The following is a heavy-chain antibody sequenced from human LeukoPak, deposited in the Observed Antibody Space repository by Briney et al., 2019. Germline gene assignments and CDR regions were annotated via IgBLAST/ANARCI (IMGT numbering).Heavy chain of an antibody. CDR1: GYTFTGYY. CDR3: ARGAEYYDFWSGYSTNGFDP. J-gene: IGHJ5*02. D-gene: IGHD3-3*01. CDR2: INPNSGGT. V-gene: IGHV1-2*02. Sequence: ASVKVSCKASGYTFTGYYMHWVRQAPGQGLEWMEWINPNSGGTNYAQKFQGRVTMTRDTSISTAYMELSRLRSDDTAVYYCARGAEYYDFWSGYSTNGFDPWGQGTLVTVSS.